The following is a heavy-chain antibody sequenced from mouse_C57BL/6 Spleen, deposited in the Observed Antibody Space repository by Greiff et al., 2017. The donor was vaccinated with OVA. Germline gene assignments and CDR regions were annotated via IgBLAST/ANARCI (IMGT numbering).Heavy chain of an antibody. CDR1: GYTFTSYW. V-gene: IGHV1-55*01. J-gene: IGHJ2*01. CDR3: ASRGVGYYGSSPSIDY. Sequence: VQLQQPGAELVKPGASVKMSCKASGYTFTSYWITWVKQRPGQGLEWIGDIYPGSGSTNYNEKFKSKATLTVDPSSSTAYMQLSSLTSEDSAVYNCASRGVGYYGSSPSIDYRGQGTTRTVTS. D-gene: IGHD1-1*01. CDR2: IYPGSGST.